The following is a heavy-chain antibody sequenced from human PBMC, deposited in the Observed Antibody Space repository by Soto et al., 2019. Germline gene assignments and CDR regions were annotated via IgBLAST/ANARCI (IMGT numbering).Heavy chain of an antibody. J-gene: IGHJ6*02. D-gene: IGHD6-6*01. CDR2: INHSGST. V-gene: IGHV4-34*01. Sequence: SETLSLTCAVYGGSFSGYYWSWIRQPPGKGLEWIGEINHSGSTNYNPSLKSRVTISVDTSKNQFSLKLSSVTAADTAVYYCARGLRIAARPRYYYGMDVWGQGATVTVSS. CDR1: GGSFSGYY. CDR3: ARGLRIAARPRYYYGMDV.